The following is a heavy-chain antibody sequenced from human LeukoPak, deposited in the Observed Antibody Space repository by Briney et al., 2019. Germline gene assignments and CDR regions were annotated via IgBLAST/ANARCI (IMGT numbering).Heavy chain of an antibody. J-gene: IGHJ3*02. D-gene: IGHD1-26*01. CDR2: IYYSGST. CDR3: ARDRGVGATHALDI. Sequence: PSETLSLTCTVSGGSISSYYWSWIRQPPGKGLEWMGYIYYSGSTNYNPSLKSRVTISVDTSKNQFSLKLSSVTAADTAVYYCARDRGVGATHALDIWGQGTMVTVSS. V-gene: IGHV4-59*01. CDR1: GGSISSYY.